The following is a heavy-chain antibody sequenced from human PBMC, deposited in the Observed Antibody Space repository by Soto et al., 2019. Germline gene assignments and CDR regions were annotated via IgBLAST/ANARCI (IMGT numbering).Heavy chain of an antibody. V-gene: IGHV3-23*01. CDR2: ISGSGGST. CDR1: GFTFSSYA. J-gene: IGHJ1*01. D-gene: IGHD6-19*01. CDR3: AKKVAGSEPFQH. Sequence: GGSLRLSCAASGFTFSSYAMSWVRQAPGKGLEWVSAISGSGGSTYYADSVKGRFTISRDNSKNMLFLQMNSLRAEDTAVYYCAKKVAGSEPFQHWGQGTLVTVSS.